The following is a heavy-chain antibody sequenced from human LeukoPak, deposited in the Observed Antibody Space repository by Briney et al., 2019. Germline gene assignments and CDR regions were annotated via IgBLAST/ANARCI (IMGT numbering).Heavy chain of an antibody. CDR3: ARDYRNDVGWFDP. CDR2: ISSGSSYI. J-gene: IGHJ5*02. CDR1: GFTFSSYS. V-gene: IGHV3-21*01. Sequence: GGSLRLSCAASGFTFSSYSMNWVRQAPGKGLEWVSSISSGSSYIYYAGSVKGRFTISRDNAKNSLYLQMNSLRAEDTAVYYCARDYRNDVGWFDPWGQGTLVTVSS. D-gene: IGHD1-1*01.